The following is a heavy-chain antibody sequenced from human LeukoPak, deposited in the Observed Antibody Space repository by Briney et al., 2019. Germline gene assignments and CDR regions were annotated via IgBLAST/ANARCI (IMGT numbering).Heavy chain of an antibody. V-gene: IGHV5-51*01. CDR1: GYSFTSYW. CDR3: ARPNWELVGAIDS. Sequence: GESLKISCKSSGYSFTSYWIGWVRQMPGKGLEWMGIIYPGDSDTRYSPSFQGQVTISADKSISTAYVQWSSLKASDTAMYYCARPNWELVGAIDSWGQGTLVTVSS. CDR2: IYPGDSDT. D-gene: IGHD7-27*01. J-gene: IGHJ4*02.